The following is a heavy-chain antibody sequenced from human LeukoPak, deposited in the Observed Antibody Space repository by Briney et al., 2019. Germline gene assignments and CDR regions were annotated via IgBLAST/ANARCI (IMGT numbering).Heavy chain of an antibody. V-gene: IGHV3-23*01. CDR1: GFTFSNYA. CDR2: ISVSGNT. J-gene: IGHJ4*02. D-gene: IGHD2-15*01. CDR3: AKAPVTTCSGAYCYPFDY. Sequence: GSSLRLSCETSGFTFSNYAMSWVRQGPGKGLEWASAISVSGNTYHADSVKGRFTISRDSYKNTLYLQMNSLRAEDAAVYYCAKAPVTTCSGAYCYPFDYWGQGTLVTVSS.